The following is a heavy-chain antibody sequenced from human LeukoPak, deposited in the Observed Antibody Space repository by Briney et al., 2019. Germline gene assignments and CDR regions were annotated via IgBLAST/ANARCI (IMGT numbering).Heavy chain of an antibody. V-gene: IGHV1-2*02. CDR1: GYTFTGYY. Sequence: ASVKVSCKASGYTFTGYYMHWVRQAPGQGLEWMGWINPNSGGTNYAQKFQGRVTMTRDTSISTAYMELSRLRSDDTAVYYCARGIAVAGPNFNWFDPWGQGTLVTVSS. CDR3: ARGIAVAGPNFNWFDP. J-gene: IGHJ5*02. CDR2: INPNSGGT. D-gene: IGHD6-19*01.